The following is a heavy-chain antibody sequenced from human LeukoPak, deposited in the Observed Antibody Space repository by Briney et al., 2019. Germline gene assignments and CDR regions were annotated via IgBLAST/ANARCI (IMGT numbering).Heavy chain of an antibody. Sequence: ASVKVSCKASGYTLTAYYIHWVRQAPGQGLEWMGWISPNTGGTHYAQNFQGRVTMTRDTSISTAYMAFSRLKSDDTAVYFCARGDGDYVGNDYWGHGTLVTVSS. D-gene: IGHD4-17*01. J-gene: IGHJ4*01. CDR3: ARGDGDYVGNDY. CDR2: ISPNTGGT. V-gene: IGHV1-2*02. CDR1: GYTLTAYY.